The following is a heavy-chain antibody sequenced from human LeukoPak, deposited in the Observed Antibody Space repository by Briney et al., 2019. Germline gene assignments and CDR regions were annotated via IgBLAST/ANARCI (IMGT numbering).Heavy chain of an antibody. CDR3: ARQAAVGATHPFDY. CDR1: GYSFASYW. Sequence: GESLKISCKGSGYSFASYWIGWVRQMPGKGLEWMGIIFPGDSDSRYSPSFQGQAIISVDKSISTAYLQWDSLKTSDTATYYCARQAAVGATHPFDYWGQGALVTVSS. D-gene: IGHD1-26*01. V-gene: IGHV5-51*01. CDR2: IFPGDSDS. J-gene: IGHJ4*02.